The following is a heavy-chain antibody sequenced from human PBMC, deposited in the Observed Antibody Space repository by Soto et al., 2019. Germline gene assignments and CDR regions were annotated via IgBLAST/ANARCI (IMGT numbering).Heavy chain of an antibody. CDR1: GLTVSHNY. D-gene: IGHD3-22*01. Sequence: GGSLRLSCVASGLTVSHNYMAWVRQAPEMGLEWVSILYTEGTTYYADSVKGRFTISRDNANDSVYLQMNSLRVDDSAIYYCARSESPLKVISFFDSWGQGALVTVSS. CDR2: LYTEGTT. V-gene: IGHV3-53*01. CDR3: ARSESPLKVISFFDS. J-gene: IGHJ4*02.